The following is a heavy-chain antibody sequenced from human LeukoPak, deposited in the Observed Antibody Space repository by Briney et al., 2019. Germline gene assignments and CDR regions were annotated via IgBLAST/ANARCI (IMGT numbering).Heavy chain of an antibody. CDR1: GYSISSGYY. D-gene: IGHD3-10*01. CDR2: MYHNRGT. J-gene: IGHJ6*04. V-gene: IGHV4-38-2*01. CDR3: ASYYASGVSAYDYFGMDV. Sequence: SETLSLTCAVSGYSISSGYYWGWIRQPPGKGLEWIGSMYHNRGTYYNPSLKSRVTISMDTSKNPLSLRLSSVTAADTAVYYCASYYASGVSAYDYFGMDVWGKGTTVTVSS.